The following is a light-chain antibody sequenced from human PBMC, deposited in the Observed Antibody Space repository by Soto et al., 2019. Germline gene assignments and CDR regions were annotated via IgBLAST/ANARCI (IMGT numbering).Light chain of an antibody. CDR1: QSVSSY. Sequence: EIVLTHSPATLSLSPWERATLSCRASQSVSSYLAWYQQKPGQAPRLLIYDASNRATGIPARFSGSGSGTDFTLTISSLEPEDFAVYYCQQYARIPWTFGQGTKVDIK. CDR3: QQYARIPWT. CDR2: DAS. J-gene: IGKJ1*01. V-gene: IGKV3-11*01.